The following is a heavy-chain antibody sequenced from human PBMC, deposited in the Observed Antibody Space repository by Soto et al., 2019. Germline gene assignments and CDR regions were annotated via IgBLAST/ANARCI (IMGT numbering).Heavy chain of an antibody. D-gene: IGHD1-1*01. CDR1: GGSIRSDSYY. V-gene: IGHV4-39*01. Sequence: QLQLQESGPGLVKPSETLSLTCTVSGGSIRSDSYYWGWIRQAPGKGLGWIGRIHDSGSAYYNASLKRRLTMAIGTSKTHLSLKLTSVNAADTAVYYCARHGNWNDGYYIDVWGKGTTVTVSS. CDR2: IHDSGSA. J-gene: IGHJ6*03. CDR3: ARHGNWNDGYYIDV.